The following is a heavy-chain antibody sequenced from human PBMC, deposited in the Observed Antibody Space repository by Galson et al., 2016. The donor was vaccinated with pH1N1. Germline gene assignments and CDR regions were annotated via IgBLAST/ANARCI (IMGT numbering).Heavy chain of an antibody. Sequence: SVKVSCKASGDTFTSYAMHWVRQAPGQRLEWMGWINAGNSIPKYSQRFQGRVTITRDTSASTAYMELSSLRSEDTAVYYCASSYYYDSSGYTDWGQGTLVTVSS. CDR2: INAGNSIP. J-gene: IGHJ4*02. D-gene: IGHD3-22*01. CDR1: GDTFTSYA. CDR3: ASSYYYDSSGYTD. V-gene: IGHV1-3*01.